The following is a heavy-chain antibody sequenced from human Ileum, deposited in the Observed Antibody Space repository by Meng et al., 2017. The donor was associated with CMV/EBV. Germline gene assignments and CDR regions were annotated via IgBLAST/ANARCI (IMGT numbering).Heavy chain of an antibody. D-gene: IGHD3-16*02. CDR2: INPSGGST. V-gene: IGHV1-46*01. CDR3: ARYRVRPDAFDI. CDR1: GYTFTSYY. Sequence: ASVNVSCNASGYTFTSYYMHWVRQAPGQGLEWMGIINPSGGSTSYAQKFQGRVTMTRYTSTSTVYMELSSLRSEDTAVYYCARYRVRPDAFDIWGQGTMVTVSS. J-gene: IGHJ3*02.